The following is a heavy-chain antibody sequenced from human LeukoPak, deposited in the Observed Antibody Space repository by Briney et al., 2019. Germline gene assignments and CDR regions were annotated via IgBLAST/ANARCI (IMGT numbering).Heavy chain of an antibody. CDR2: ISYDAYNK. CDR1: GFTFSTYA. CDR3: ATELITMRVDYRYFDL. V-gene: IGHV3-30*14. Sequence: GGSLRLSCAASGFTFSTYAMHWVRQSPGKGLEWVAVISYDAYNKDYPDSVKGRFTVSRDNSTNTRYLQMNSLRAEDTAVYYCATELITMRVDYRYFDLWGHGTLVTVSS. J-gene: IGHJ2*01. D-gene: IGHD3-22*01.